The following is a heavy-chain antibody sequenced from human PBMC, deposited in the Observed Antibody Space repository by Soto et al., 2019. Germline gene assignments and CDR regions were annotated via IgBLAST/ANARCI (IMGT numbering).Heavy chain of an antibody. CDR1: GYTFTGHY. Sequence: QVQLVQSGAEVKKPGASVKVSCKASGYTFTGHYIHWVRQAPGQGLEWMGWINPISGDTSYAQKFQGRVTMTRDTPMTTAYMDLSRLMSGDTAAYFCARVNGIPYGMDVWGQGTTVIVSS. CDR2: INPISGDT. J-gene: IGHJ6*02. V-gene: IGHV1-2*02. CDR3: ARVNGIPYGMDV.